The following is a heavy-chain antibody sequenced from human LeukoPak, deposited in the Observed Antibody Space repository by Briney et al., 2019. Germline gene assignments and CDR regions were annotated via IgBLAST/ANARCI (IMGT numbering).Heavy chain of an antibody. J-gene: IGHJ3*02. Sequence: SETLSLTCAVYGGSFSGYYWSWIRQPPGKGLEWIGYIYYSGSTYYNPSLKSRVTISVDTSKNQFSLKLSSVTAADTAVYYCARVRIVVVPATANYAFDIWGQGTMVTVSS. CDR3: ARVRIVVVPATANYAFDI. V-gene: IGHV4-34*01. CDR1: GGSFSGYY. CDR2: IYYSGST. D-gene: IGHD2-2*01.